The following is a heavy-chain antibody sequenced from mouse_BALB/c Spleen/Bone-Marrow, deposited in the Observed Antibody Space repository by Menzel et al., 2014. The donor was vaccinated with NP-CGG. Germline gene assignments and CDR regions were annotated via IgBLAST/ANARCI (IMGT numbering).Heavy chain of an antibody. J-gene: IGHJ2*01. CDR2: IYYSGTI. CDR1: GISITTGNYR. D-gene: IGHD2-4*01. Sequence: EVQLQQSGPGLAKPSQTVSLTCTVTGISITTGNYRWSWIRQFPGNKLEWIGYIYYSGTITYNPSLTIRTTITRDTSKNQFFLEMNSLTAEDTATYCCARGAMITTGYFDYWGQGTTLTVSS. V-gene: IGHV3-5*02. CDR3: ARGAMITTGYFDY.